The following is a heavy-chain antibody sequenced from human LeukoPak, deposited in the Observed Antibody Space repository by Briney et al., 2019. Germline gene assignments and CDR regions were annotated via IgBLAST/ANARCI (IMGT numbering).Heavy chain of an antibody. CDR3: VPELGARDY. CDR1: GFTFSSNW. CDR2: INPDGSIT. V-gene: IGHV3-74*01. Sequence: PGGSLRLSCAASGFTFSSNWVHWVRHAPGKGLVWVSRINPDGSITNYADSVKGRFTISRDNAKHTLYLQMNSLTAEDTAVYFCVPELGARDYWGQGTLVTVSS. D-gene: IGHD3-10*01. J-gene: IGHJ4*02.